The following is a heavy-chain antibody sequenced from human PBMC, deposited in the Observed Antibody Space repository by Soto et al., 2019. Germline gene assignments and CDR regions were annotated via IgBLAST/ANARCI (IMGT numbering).Heavy chain of an antibody. Sequence: TLSLTCSVSGDSISNLDYFWAWIRQPPGQALEYIGYIYKSGTTYYNPSFESRVAISVDTSKSQFSLNVTSVTAADTAVYFCARGRYCLTGRCFPNWFDSWGQGALVTVSS. CDR1: GDSISNLDYF. J-gene: IGHJ5*01. CDR2: IYKSGTT. CDR3: ARGRYCLTGRCFPNWFDS. V-gene: IGHV4-30-4*01. D-gene: IGHD7-27*01.